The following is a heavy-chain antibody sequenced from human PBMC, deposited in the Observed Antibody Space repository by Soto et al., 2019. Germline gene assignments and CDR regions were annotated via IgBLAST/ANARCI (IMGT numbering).Heavy chain of an antibody. V-gene: IGHV3-30-3*01. CDR2: ISYDGSNK. CDR1: GFTFSSYA. J-gene: IGHJ4*02. CDR3: ARDGGGYRIITYYFDY. D-gene: IGHD2-15*01. Sequence: GGSLRLSCAASGFTFSSYAMHWVRQAPGKGLEWVAVISYDGSNKYYADSVKGRFTISRDNSKNTLYLQMNSLRAEDTAVYYCARDGGGYRIITYYFDYWGQGTLVTVSS.